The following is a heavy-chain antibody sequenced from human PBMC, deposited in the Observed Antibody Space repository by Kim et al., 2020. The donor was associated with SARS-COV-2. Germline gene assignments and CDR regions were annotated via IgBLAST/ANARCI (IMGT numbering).Heavy chain of an antibody. V-gene: IGHV3-30*18. CDR3: AKPTGYVTTFFDY. J-gene: IGHJ4*02. Sequence: GGSLRLSCAASGFTFSSYGMHWVRQAPGKGLEWVAFISYDGSNKYYADSVKGRFTISIDNSKNTLYLQMNSLRAEDTAVYYCAKPTGYVTTFFDYWGQGTLVTVSS. CDR2: ISYDGSNK. CDR1: GFTFSSYG. D-gene: IGHD3-16*01.